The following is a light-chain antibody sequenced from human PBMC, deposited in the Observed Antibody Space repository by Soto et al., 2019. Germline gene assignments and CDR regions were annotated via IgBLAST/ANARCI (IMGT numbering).Light chain of an antibody. CDR3: QQRQYWPPIS. CDR2: DAS. Sequence: EIVLTQSPATLSLSPGERATLSCRASLNVNSYLAWYQQKPGQAPRLLIYDASNRAAGIPARFSSSGCGTDFTLTISSLETEDFAIYYCQQRQYWPPISFGQGTRLEIK. J-gene: IGKJ5*01. CDR1: LNVNSY. V-gene: IGKV3-11*01.